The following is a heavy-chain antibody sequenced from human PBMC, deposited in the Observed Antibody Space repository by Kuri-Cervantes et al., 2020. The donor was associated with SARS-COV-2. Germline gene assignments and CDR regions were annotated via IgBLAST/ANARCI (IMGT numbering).Heavy chain of an antibody. CDR1: GFTFGDYY. D-gene: IGHD3-10*01. V-gene: IGHV3-11*06. CDR3: VRVLVRGLMSRRHFDF. Sequence: GESLKISCTASGFTFGDYYMSWIRQAPGKGLEWVSYISSSSSYTNYADSVKGRFTISRDNARNSLYLEMNSLGVEDTALYYCVRVLVRGLMSRRHFDFWGQGTLVTVSS. J-gene: IGHJ4*02. CDR2: ISSSSSYT.